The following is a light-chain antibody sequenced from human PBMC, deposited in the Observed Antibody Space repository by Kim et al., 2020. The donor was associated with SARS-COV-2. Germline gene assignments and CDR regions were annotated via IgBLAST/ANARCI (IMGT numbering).Light chain of an antibody. Sequence: DILMTQSPSSLSVSVGDRVTITCRASQSISSYLNWYQQKPGKAPKLLIYAASSLQSGVPSRFSGSGSGTDFTLTISSLQPEDFATYYCQQSYSTPRTFGGGTKVDIK. CDR2: AAS. V-gene: IGKV1-39*01. CDR1: QSISSY. CDR3: QQSYSTPRT. J-gene: IGKJ4*01.